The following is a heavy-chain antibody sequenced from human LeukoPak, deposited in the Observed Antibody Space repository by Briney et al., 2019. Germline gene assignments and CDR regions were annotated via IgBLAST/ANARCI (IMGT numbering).Heavy chain of an antibody. CDR1: GGSFSGYY. CDR3: ARGYDFWSGYYRQNWFDP. J-gene: IGHJ5*02. CDR2: INHSGST. Sequence: SETLSLTCAVYGGSFSGYYWSWIRQPPGKGLEWIGEINHSGSTNYNPSLKSRVTISVDTSKNQFSLKLSSVTAADTAVYYCARGYDFWSGYYRQNWFDPWGQGTLVIVSS. V-gene: IGHV4-34*01. D-gene: IGHD3-3*01.